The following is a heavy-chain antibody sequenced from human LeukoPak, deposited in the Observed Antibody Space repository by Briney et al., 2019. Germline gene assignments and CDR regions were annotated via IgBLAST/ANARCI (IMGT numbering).Heavy chain of an antibody. CDR1: GGTFSSYA. J-gene: IGHJ3*02. D-gene: IGHD3-9*01. CDR3: ARDGYDILTGLGAFDI. Sequence: PRASVKVSCKASGGTFSSYAISGGRQAPGQGLEWMGGIIPIFGTANYAQKFQGRVTITTDESTSTAYMELSSLRSEDTAVYYCARDGYDILTGLGAFDIWGQGTMVTVSS. V-gene: IGHV1-69*05. CDR2: IIPIFGTA.